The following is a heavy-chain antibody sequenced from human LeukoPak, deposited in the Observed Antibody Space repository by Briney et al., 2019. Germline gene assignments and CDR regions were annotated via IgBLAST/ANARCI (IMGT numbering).Heavy chain of an antibody. J-gene: IGHJ4*02. V-gene: IGHV4-38-2*02. CDR2: MYHSGST. Sequence: SETLSLTCTVSGYSISSGHYWGWIRQPPGKGLEWIGSMYHSGSTYYNPPLKSRVTISEDTSKTQFSLKLSSVTAADTAVYYCARVAFYYDSGSYFDYWGQGALVSVSS. CDR3: ARVAFYYDSGSYFDY. CDR1: GYSISSGHY. D-gene: IGHD3-10*01.